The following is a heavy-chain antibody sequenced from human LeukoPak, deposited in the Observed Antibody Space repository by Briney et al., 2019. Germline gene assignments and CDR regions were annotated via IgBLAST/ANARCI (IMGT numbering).Heavy chain of an antibody. CDR3: ARDSSRYSSSWCLSY. D-gene: IGHD6-13*01. V-gene: IGHV3-30*04. CDR2: ISYDGSNK. CDR1: GFTFSSYA. Sequence: GGSLRLSCAASGFTFSSYAMHWVRQAPGKGLEGVAVISYDGSNKCYADSVKGRFTISRDNSKNTLYLQMNSLRAEDTAVYYCARDSSRYSSSWCLSYWGQGTLVTVSS. J-gene: IGHJ4*02.